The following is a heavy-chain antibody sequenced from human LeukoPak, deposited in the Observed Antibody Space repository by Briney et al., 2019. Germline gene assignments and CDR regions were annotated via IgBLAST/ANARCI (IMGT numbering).Heavy chain of an antibody. J-gene: IGHJ4*02. CDR3: ARDLVKIQVNYFDL. CDR2: ISGYNGDA. CDR1: GYSFTSFG. D-gene: IGHD1-1*01. V-gene: IGHV1-18*04. Sequence: ASVKLSCKASGYSFTSFGISWVRQAPGQGLEWFGWISGYNGDANYARSLQGRITMTRDTSTSTAYMELRSLRSDDTAVYYCARDLVKIQVNYFDLWGQGTLVTVSS.